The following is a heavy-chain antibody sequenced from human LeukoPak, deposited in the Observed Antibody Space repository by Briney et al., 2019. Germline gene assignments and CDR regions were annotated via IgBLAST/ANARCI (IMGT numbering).Heavy chain of an antibody. D-gene: IGHD2-8*02. J-gene: IGHJ4*02. CDR1: GFTFNSYA. V-gene: IGHV3-64D*09. Sequence: PGGSLRLSCSASGFTFNSYAIHWVRQAPGKGLEYVSSIGTNGISTYYADSVTGRFTISRDNSKNSLYLQMSSLRAEDTAVYYCVKGQEVVYAPTFDYWGQGTLVTVSS. CDR3: VKGQEVVYAPTFDY. CDR2: IGTNGIST.